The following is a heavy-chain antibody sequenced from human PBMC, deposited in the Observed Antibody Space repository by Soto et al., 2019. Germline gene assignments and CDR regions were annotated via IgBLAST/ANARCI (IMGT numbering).Heavy chain of an antibody. Sequence: QVQLVQSGAEVKKPGSSVKVSCKASGGTFSSYAISWVRQAPGQGLEWMGGIIPIFGTANYAQKFQGRVTITADESTSTAYMELSSLRSEDTAVYYCVRAKEVGGSSGLSPPFDYWGQGTLVTVSS. CDR2: IIPIFGTA. D-gene: IGHD6-19*01. CDR3: VRAKEVGGSSGLSPPFDY. V-gene: IGHV1-69*01. CDR1: GGTFSSYA. J-gene: IGHJ4*02.